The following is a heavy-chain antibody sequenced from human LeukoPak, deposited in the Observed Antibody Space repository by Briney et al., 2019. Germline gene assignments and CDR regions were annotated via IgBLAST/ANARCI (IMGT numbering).Heavy chain of an antibody. D-gene: IGHD3-22*01. CDR1: GFTFSTYG. CDR3: AKARPMYDSSAYFDY. V-gene: IGHV3-30*18. Sequence: GGSLRLSCAASGFTFSTYGMYWVRQTPGKGLEWVAVISHDGSNKYYADSVKGRFTISRDNSKNTLYLQMNSLRAEDTAVFYCAKARPMYDSSAYFDYWGQGTLVTVSS. J-gene: IGHJ4*02. CDR2: ISHDGSNK.